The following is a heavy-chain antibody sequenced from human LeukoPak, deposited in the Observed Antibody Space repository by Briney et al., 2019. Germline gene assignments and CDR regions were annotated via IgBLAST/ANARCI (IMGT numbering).Heavy chain of an antibody. CDR2: IIGSGGST. Sequence: GESLKISCADSGFTFRSLPMSWVRQAPGKGLEWVAVIIGSGGSTYSAYSLKGRFTISRDNSKNTLYLQMNSLRAENTAVYYCAKDRRSGWFMIPDYWGQGTLVTVSS. CDR1: GFTFRSLP. CDR3: AKDRRSGWFMIPDY. D-gene: IGHD6-19*01. J-gene: IGHJ4*02. V-gene: IGHV3-23*01.